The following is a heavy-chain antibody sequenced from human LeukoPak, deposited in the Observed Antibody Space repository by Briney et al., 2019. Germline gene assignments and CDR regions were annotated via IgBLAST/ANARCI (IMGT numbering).Heavy chain of an antibody. D-gene: IGHD7-27*01. CDR3: ARQNRGSFDY. CDR1: GFTFSSYA. Sequence: PGRSLRLSCAASGFTFSSYAMHWVRQAPGKGLEWVAVISYDGSNKYYADSVKGRFTISRDNSKNTLYLQMNSLRAEDTAVYYCARQNRGSFDYWGQGTLVTVSS. V-gene: IGHV3-30-3*01. J-gene: IGHJ4*02. CDR2: ISYDGSNK.